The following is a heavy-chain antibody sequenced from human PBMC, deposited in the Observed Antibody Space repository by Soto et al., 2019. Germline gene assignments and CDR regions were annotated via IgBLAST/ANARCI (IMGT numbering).Heavy chain of an antibody. CDR1: EFTFSSYA. Sequence: QVQLVESGGGVVQPGRSLRLSCAASEFTFSSYAMHWVRQAPGKGLEWVAVISYDGSNKYYADSVKGRFTISRDNSKNTLYLQMNSLRAEDTAVYYCARDSSSSSFGYWGQGTLVTVSS. J-gene: IGHJ4*02. V-gene: IGHV3-30-3*01. D-gene: IGHD6-13*01. CDR2: ISYDGSNK. CDR3: ARDSSSSSFGY.